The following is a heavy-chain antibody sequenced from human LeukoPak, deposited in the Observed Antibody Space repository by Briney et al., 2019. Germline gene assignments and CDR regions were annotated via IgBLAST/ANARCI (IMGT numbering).Heavy chain of an antibody. Sequence: SETLSLTCTVSGGSISTTTYYWDWIRQPPGKGLEYVGSIYYSGSTYYTPYFKSRVTISIGTAKNQFSLKLISVTAADTAVYFCARHCSDSNCYRLDAFDIWGQGTLVTVSS. CDR2: IYYSGST. J-gene: IGHJ3*02. V-gene: IGHV4-39*01. CDR3: ARHCSDSNCYRLDAFDI. CDR1: GGSISTTTYY. D-gene: IGHD2-15*01.